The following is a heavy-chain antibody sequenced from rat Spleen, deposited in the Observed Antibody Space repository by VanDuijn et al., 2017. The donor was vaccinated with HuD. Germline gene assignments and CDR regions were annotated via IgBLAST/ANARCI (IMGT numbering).Heavy chain of an antibody. V-gene: IGHV4-2*01. CDR2: INKDSSTI. J-gene: IGHJ2*01. CDR1: GFNFNDYW. CDR3: ARGGWDY. D-gene: IGHD4-1*01. Sequence: EVKLVESGGGLVQPGRSLKLSCAASGFNFNDYWMGWVRQAPGKGLEWIGEINKDSSTISYTPSLKDKFTISRDNAQNTLYLQMIKLGSEDTSIYYCARGGWDYWGQGVMVTVSS.